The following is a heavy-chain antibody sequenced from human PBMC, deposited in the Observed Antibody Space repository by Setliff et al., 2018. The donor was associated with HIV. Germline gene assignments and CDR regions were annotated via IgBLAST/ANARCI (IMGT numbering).Heavy chain of an antibody. CDR2: IYKNGDT. V-gene: IGHV4-31*03. J-gene: IGHJ4*02. CDR1: GDSGTSGGYC. Sequence: SSETLSLPCTVSGDSGTSGGYCWIWIRQHPGQGLEWRGYIYKNGDTYYNLSLKSRMTISLDTCKNQFFLKWNSVTAADTAVYYGARGGRKDLTDNWGQGTLVTVSS. CDR3: ARGGRKDLTDN. D-gene: IGHD3-16*01.